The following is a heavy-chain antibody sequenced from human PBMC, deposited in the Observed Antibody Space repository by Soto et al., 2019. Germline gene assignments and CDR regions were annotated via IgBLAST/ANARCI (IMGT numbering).Heavy chain of an antibody. CDR1: GFNFRGYA. Sequence: EVELLESGGDLIHPGGSLSLSCVGSGFNFRGYAMSWVRQAPGKGPEWVAGISGSGLKISYTDSVKGRYTISRDNSKNTLFLQMQSLRAEDTAKYYGAKEGTAYPGALYDAFDLWGQGTVFTVS. CDR3: AKEGTAYPGALYDAFDL. J-gene: IGHJ3*01. V-gene: IGHV3-23*01. CDR2: ISGSGLKI. D-gene: IGHD1-7*01.